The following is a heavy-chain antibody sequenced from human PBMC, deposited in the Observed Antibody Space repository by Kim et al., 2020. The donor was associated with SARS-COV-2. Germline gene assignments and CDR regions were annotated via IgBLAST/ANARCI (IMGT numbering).Heavy chain of an antibody. Sequence: GGSLRLSCAASGFTFDDYGMSWVRQAPGKGLEWVSGINWNGGSTGYADSVKGRFTISRDNAKNSLYLQMNSLRAEDTALYYCARDLIYGSGSYSPIFDYWGQGTLVTVSS. D-gene: IGHD3-10*01. CDR1: GFTFDDYG. CDR3: ARDLIYGSGSYSPIFDY. V-gene: IGHV3-20*04. J-gene: IGHJ4*02. CDR2: INWNGGST.